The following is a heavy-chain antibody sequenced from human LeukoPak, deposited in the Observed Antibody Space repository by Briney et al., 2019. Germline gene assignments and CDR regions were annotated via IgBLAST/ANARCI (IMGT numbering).Heavy chain of an antibody. CDR2: FSGSGGTT. Sequence: GGSLRLSCAASGFTLSSYAMNWVRQAPGRRLEWVSGFSGSGGTTYYADSVKGRFTISRDNSKNTLYLQMNSLRAEDTAVYYCANGNRCTSPNCLGYYYFYMDVWGKGTTVTVSS. V-gene: IGHV3-23*01. D-gene: IGHD2-8*01. CDR3: ANGNRCTSPNCLGYYYFYMDV. CDR1: GFTLSSYA. J-gene: IGHJ6*03.